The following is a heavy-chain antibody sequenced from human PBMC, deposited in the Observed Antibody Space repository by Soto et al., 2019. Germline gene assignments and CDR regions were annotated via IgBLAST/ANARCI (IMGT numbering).Heavy chain of an antibody. CDR3: AIYYYGSGPKERGGWFDP. V-gene: IGHV3-23*01. Sequence: GGSLRLSCAASGFTFSSYAMSWVRQAPGKGLEWVSAISGSGGSTYYADSVKGRFTISRDNSKNTLYLQMNSLRAEDTAVYYCAIYYYGSGPKERGGWFDPWGQGTLVTVSS. J-gene: IGHJ5*02. CDR1: GFTFSSYA. D-gene: IGHD3-10*01. CDR2: ISGSGGST.